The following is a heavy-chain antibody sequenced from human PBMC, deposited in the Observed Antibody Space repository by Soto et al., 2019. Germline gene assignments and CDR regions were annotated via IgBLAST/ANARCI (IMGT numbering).Heavy chain of an antibody. V-gene: IGHV1-69*01. CDR1: GGTFSSYA. J-gene: IGHJ4*02. CDR3: AREEAYCGGDCYSDY. D-gene: IGHD2-21*02. Sequence: QVQLVQSGAEVKKPGSSVKVSCKASGGTFSSYAISWVRQAPGQGLEWMGGIIPIFGTANYAQKFQGRVTITADESTSTAYMEMSSLRSEDTAVYYCAREEAYCGGDCYSDYWGQGTLVTVSS. CDR2: IIPIFGTA.